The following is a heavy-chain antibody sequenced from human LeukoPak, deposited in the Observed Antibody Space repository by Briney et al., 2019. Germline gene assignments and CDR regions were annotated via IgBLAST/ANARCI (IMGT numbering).Heavy chain of an antibody. CDR2: ISSSSSTI. Sequence: GGSLRLSCAASGFTFSSYSMNWVRQAPGKGLEWVSYISSSSSTIYYADSVKGRFTISRDNAKNTLYLQMNSLRAEDTAVYYCATHGPWEFLYWGQGTLVTVSS. CDR3: ATHGPWEFLY. J-gene: IGHJ4*02. CDR1: GFTFSSYS. V-gene: IGHV3-48*04. D-gene: IGHD3-10*01.